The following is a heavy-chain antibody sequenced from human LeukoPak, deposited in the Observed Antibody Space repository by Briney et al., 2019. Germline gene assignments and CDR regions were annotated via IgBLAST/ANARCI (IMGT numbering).Heavy chain of an antibody. D-gene: IGHD5-24*01. CDR2: INTSGST. V-gene: IGHV4-61*02. J-gene: IGHJ2*01. CDR1: GGSISSGTYY. Sequence: PSETLSLTCTVSGGSISSGTYYWSWTRQPAGKGLEWIGRINTSGSTNYNPSLKNRVTISVETSKNQFSLNLTSVTAADTALYYCARGRRDGYNFYWYFDLWGRGTLVTVSS. CDR3: ARGRRDGYNFYWYFDL.